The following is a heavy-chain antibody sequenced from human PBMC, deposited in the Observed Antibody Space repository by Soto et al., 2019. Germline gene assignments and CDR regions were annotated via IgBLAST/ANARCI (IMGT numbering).Heavy chain of an antibody. V-gene: IGHV3-74*01. J-gene: IGHJ4*02. CDR2: INSDGSST. CDR1: GFTFSSYW. D-gene: IGHD6-13*01. CDR3: ATGYSSSWYYTLAY. Sequence: GSLRLSCAASGFTFSSYWMHWARQAPGKGLVWVSRINSDGSSTDYADSVKGRFTISRDNAKNTLYLQMNSLRAEDTAVYYCATGYSSSWYYTLAYWGQGVLVTVSS.